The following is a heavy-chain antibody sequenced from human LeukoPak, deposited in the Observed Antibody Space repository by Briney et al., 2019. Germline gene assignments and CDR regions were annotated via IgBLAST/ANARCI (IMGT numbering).Heavy chain of an antibody. CDR1: GGSISSHY. CDR3: ARHISYYDFWSGPYMDV. D-gene: IGHD3-3*01. V-gene: IGHV4-59*08. CDR2: IYYSGST. J-gene: IGHJ6*03. Sequence: PSETLPLTCTVSGGSISSHYWSWIRQPPGKGLEWIGYIYYSGSTNYNPSLKSRVTISVDTSKNQFSLKLSSVTAADTAVYYCARHISYYDFWSGPYMDVWGKGTTVTVSS.